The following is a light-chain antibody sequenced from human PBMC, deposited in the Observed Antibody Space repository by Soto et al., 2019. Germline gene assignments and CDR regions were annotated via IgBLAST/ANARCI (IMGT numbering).Light chain of an antibody. CDR1: QSVSPN. Sequence: TQSPATLSVSLGEEVSLSCRASQSVSPNLAWYQQRPGQAPRLLIHWGSTRANGVPARFRGSGRGTDFTLTISNLQSEDLAVYYRQQYENWPPYSFGQGTRLEIK. J-gene: IGKJ2*03. CDR3: QQYENWPPYS. V-gene: IGKV3-15*01. CDR2: WGS.